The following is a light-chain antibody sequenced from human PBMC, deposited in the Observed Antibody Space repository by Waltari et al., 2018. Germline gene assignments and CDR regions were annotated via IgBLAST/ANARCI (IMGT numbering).Light chain of an antibody. CDR2: GNN. CDR1: GSTIGAGYD. CDR3: QSYDRSLSVV. V-gene: IGLV1-40*01. Sequence: QSALTQPPSVSGAPGQRVTISCTGSGSTIGAGYDVHWYQQFPGTVPKLLLTGNNNRPSGVPDRFSASKTGTSASLAITGLQAEDEADYYCQSYDRSLSVVFGGGTKLTLL. J-gene: IGLJ2*01.